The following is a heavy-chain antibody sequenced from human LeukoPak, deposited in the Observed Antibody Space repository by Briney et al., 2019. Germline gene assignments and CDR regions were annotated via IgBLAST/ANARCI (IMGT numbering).Heavy chain of an antibody. CDR1: GGSIGSGDYY. CDR2: IYYSGST. J-gene: IGHJ4*02. V-gene: IGHV4-30-4*08. Sequence: SQTLSLTCTVSGGSIGSGDYYWSWIRQPPGKGLEWIGYIYYSGSTYYNPSLKSRVTISVDTSKNQFSLKLSSVTATDTAVYYCARAVRYCSSTSCYPTPYYFDYWGQGTLVTVSS. CDR3: ARAVRYCSSTSCYPTPYYFDY. D-gene: IGHD2-2*01.